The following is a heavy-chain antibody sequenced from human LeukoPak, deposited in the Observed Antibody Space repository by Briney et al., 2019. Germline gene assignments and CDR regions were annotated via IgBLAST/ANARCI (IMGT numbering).Heavy chain of an antibody. CDR3: VRDGGGTTPYDC. D-gene: IGHD1-7*01. V-gene: IGHV3-74*01. J-gene: IGHJ4*02. CDR2: ISPDGRNI. Sequence: GGSLRLSCAASGFTLSDYWMNWVRQVPGKGPVWVSHISPDGRNIAYADSVKGRFTISRDSAKNTLYLQMNSLRVGDTAVYYCVRDGGGTTPYDCWGQGTLVTASS. CDR1: GFTLSDYW.